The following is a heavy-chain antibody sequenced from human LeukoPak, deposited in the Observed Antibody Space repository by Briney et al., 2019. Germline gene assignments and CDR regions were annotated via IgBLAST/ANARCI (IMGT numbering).Heavy chain of an antibody. CDR1: GFTFSSYA. Sequence: GGSPRLSCAASGFTFSSYAMSWVRQAPGKGLEWVSSIGSRSTSIYYADSVKGRFTISRDNAKNSLYLQMNSLRAEDTAVYYCARESSESFDIWGQGTMVTVSS. D-gene: IGHD6-25*01. J-gene: IGHJ3*02. CDR3: ARESSESFDI. CDR2: IGSRSTSI. V-gene: IGHV3-21*01.